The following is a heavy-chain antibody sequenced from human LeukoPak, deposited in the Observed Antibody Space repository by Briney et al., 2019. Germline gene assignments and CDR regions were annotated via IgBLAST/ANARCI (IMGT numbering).Heavy chain of an antibody. V-gene: IGHV1-46*01. J-gene: IGHJ4*02. CDR1: GYTFTSYY. CDR3: AKGGKWDVTPFDY. CDR2: INPSGGST. Sequence: GASVKVSCKASGYTFTSYYMHWVRQTPGQGLEWMGIINPSGGSTSYAQKFQGRVTMTRDTSTSTVYMELSSLRAEDTAVYYCAKGGKWDVTPFDYWGQGTLVTVSS. D-gene: IGHD1-26*01.